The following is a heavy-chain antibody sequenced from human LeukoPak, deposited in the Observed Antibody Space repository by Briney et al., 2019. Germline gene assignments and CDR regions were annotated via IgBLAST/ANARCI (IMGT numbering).Heavy chain of an antibody. D-gene: IGHD2-8*02. CDR1: GFTFSSYE. CDR2: ISSSGSTI. V-gene: IGHV3-48*03. CDR3: ATYRQVLLPFES. Sequence: PGGSLRLSGAASGFTFSSYEMNWVRQAPGKGLEWVSYISSSGSTIYYADSVKGRFTISRDNAKNSLYLQMNSLRADDTAIYYCATYRQVLLPFESWGQGTLVTVSS. J-gene: IGHJ4*02.